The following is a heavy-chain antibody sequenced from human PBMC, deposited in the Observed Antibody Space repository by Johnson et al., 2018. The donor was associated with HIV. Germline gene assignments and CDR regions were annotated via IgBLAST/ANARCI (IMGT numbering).Heavy chain of an antibody. D-gene: IGHD6-13*01. CDR1: GFTFSNYG. CDR3: ARDTRNRPYSSSWLVDAFDI. Sequence: QVQLVESGGGVVQPGRSLRLSCAASGFTFSNYGMHWVRQAPGKGLVWVAVVWFDGRHKYYSDSVKGRFTISSVDSKNTLYLQMNSLRAEDTAVYYCARDTRNRPYSSSWLVDAFDIWGQGTMVTVSS. V-gene: IGHV3-33*01. CDR2: VWFDGRHK. J-gene: IGHJ3*02.